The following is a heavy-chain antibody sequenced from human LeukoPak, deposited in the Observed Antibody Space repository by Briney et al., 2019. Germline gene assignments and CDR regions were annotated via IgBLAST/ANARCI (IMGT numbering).Heavy chain of an antibody. Sequence: ASVKDSCKASGYTFTSYGISWVRQAPGQGLEWMGWISAYNGNTNYAQKLQGRVTMTTDTSTSTAYMELRSLRSDDTAVYHCARDIRPTYYYDSSGSDYWGQGTLVTVSS. CDR2: ISAYNGNT. D-gene: IGHD3-22*01. J-gene: IGHJ4*02. V-gene: IGHV1-18*01. CDR3: ARDIRPTYYYDSSGSDY. CDR1: GYTFTSYG.